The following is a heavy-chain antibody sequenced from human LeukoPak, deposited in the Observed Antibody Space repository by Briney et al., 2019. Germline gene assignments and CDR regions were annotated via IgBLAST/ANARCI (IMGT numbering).Heavy chain of an antibody. Sequence: SETLSLTCTVSGGSISSGDYYWSWLRQPPGTGLEWIGYIYYSGSTYYNPSLKSRVTISVDTSKNHFSLKLSSVTAADTAVYYCARGWVNYSTFDYWGQGTLVTVSS. V-gene: IGHV4-30-4*01. CDR2: IYYSGST. CDR3: ARGWVNYSTFDY. D-gene: IGHD2-15*01. J-gene: IGHJ4*02. CDR1: GGSISSGDYY.